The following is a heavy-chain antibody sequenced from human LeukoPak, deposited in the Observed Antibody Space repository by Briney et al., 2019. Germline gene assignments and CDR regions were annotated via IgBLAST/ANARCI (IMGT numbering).Heavy chain of an antibody. CDR1: GGSISSGRYY. V-gene: IGHV4-61*02. CDR3: ARGPGIAAAGIIGFDY. Sequence: PSQTLSLTCTVSGGSISSGRYYWSWIRQPAGKGLEWIGRIYTSGSTNYNPSLKSRVTRSVDTSKNQFSLKLSSVTAADTAVYYCARGPGIAAAGIIGFDYWGQGTLVTVSS. J-gene: IGHJ4*02. D-gene: IGHD6-13*01. CDR2: IYTSGST.